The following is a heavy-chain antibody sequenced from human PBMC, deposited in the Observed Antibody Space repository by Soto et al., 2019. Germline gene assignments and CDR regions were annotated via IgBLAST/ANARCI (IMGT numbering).Heavy chain of an antibody. CDR3: ASLNVYCSSNSCWWFAP. V-gene: IGHV4-59*08. Sequence: PSETLSLTCTVSGGSISSYYWSWIRQPPGKGLEWIGYIYYSGSTNYNPSLKSRVTISVDTSKNQFSLKLSSVTAADTAVYYCASLNVYCSSNSCWWFAPWAQRSLVTVSS. CDR2: IYYSGST. D-gene: IGHD2-2*01. J-gene: IGHJ5*02. CDR1: GGSISSYY.